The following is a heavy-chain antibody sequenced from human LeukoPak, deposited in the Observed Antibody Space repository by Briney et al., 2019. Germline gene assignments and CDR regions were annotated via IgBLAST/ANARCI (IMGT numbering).Heavy chain of an antibody. CDR3: ARDRSVFGGFDP. D-gene: IGHD3-3*01. V-gene: IGHV3-7*01. CDR2: IKQDGSEK. CDR1: GFTFSSYW. J-gene: IGHJ5*02. Sequence: GGSLRLSCGASGFTFSSYWMSWVRQAPGKGLERVANIKQDGSEKYYVDSVKGRFTISRDNAKNSLYLQMNSLRAEDTAVYYCARDRSVFGGFDPWGQGTLVTVSS.